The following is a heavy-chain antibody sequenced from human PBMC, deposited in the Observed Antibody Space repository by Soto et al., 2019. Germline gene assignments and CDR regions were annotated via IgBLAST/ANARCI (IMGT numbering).Heavy chain of an antibody. J-gene: IGHJ4*02. V-gene: IGHV3-23*01. D-gene: IGHD7-27*01. CDR1: GFTFSNYA. Sequence: DVQVLESGGDLVQPGESLRLSCAASGFTFSNYAMTWVRQAPGEGLEWVSTMSGSGDSIYYADSVKGRLTISRDNSKNTLYLQTNSMRADDWAVYYRATGRQMGYWGQGTLAIVSS. CDR3: ATGRQMGY. CDR2: MSGSGDSI.